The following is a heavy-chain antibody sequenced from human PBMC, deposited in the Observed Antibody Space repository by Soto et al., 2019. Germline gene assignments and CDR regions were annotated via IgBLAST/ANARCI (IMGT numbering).Heavy chain of an antibody. V-gene: IGHV1-69*01. Sequence: QVQLVQSGAEVKKPGSSVKVSCKASGGTFSSYAISWVRQAPGQGLEWMGGIIPIFGTANYAQKFQGRVTITADESTSTAYMELSSLGCEDTAVYYCARGGGGYYDSSGYYYIKNNRFDPWGQGTLVTVSS. D-gene: IGHD3-22*01. CDR1: GGTFSSYA. CDR3: ARGGGGYYDSSGYYYIKNNRFDP. CDR2: IIPIFGTA. J-gene: IGHJ5*02.